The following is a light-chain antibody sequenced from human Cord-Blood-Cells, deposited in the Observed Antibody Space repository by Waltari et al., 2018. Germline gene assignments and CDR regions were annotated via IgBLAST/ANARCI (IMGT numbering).Light chain of an antibody. Sequence: EIVLTQSPATLSLAPGKGATLSCRASQSVSSYLAWYQQKPGQAPRLLIYDASNRATGIPARFSGSGSGTDFTLTISSLEPEDFAVYYCQQRSNWWTFGQGTKVEIK. V-gene: IGKV3-11*01. CDR3: QQRSNWWT. CDR2: DAS. J-gene: IGKJ1*01. CDR1: QSVSSY.